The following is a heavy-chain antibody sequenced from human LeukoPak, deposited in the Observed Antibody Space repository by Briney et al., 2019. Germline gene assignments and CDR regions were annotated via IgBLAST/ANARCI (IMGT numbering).Heavy chain of an antibody. D-gene: IGHD5-18*01. CDR3: ARHGGGYSYGYYMGV. V-gene: IGHV5-51*01. CDR1: GYSFTRYW. Sequence: GEALKLSCKGSGYSFTRYWIGWVRPMPGKGLAWVGIIYPGDSDTRYSPSFQGQVTISADKSISTAYLQWSSLKASDTAMYYCARHGGGYSYGYYMGVWGKGTTVTVSS. CDR2: IYPGDSDT. J-gene: IGHJ6*03.